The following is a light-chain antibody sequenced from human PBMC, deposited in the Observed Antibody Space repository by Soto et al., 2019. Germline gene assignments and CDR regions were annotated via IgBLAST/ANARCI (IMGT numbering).Light chain of an antibody. CDR3: QQRSNWPPT. V-gene: IGKV3-11*01. J-gene: IGKJ5*01. CDR2: DAS. CDR1: QSVSSY. Sequence: EIVLTQSPATLSLSPGERATLSCRASQSVSSYLAWYQQKPGQAPRLLIYDASNRATGIPARFSGSGPGTDFTITSSSLEPEDFAVYDCQQRSNWPPTVDQGTRLEI.